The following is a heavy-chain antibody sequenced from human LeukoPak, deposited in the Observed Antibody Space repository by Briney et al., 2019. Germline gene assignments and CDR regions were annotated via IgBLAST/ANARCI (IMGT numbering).Heavy chain of an antibody. V-gene: IGHV3-72*01. D-gene: IGHD2-21*02. CDR3: ATTSAYCGGDCYWRGYYFDY. CDR2: TRDKASSYTT. CDR1: GFTFSDHY. Sequence: GGSLRLSCAASGFTFSDHYMDWVRQAPGKGLEWVGRTRDKASSYTTEYAASVKGRFTISRGDSKNSLYLQMNSLKTEDTAVYSCATTSAYCGGDCYWRGYYFDYWGQGTLVTVSS. J-gene: IGHJ4*02.